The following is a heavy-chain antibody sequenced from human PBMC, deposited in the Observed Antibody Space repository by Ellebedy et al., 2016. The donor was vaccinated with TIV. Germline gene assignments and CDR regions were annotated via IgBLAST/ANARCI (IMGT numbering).Heavy chain of an antibody. CDR3: ARDAAMVSYYGMDV. D-gene: IGHD5-18*01. Sequence: GESLKISCAASGFTFSSYGMHWVRQAPGKGLERVAVIWYDGSKKYYVDSVKGRFTISRDNSKNTLYLQMNSLRAEDTAVYYCARDAAMVSYYGMDVWGQGTTVTVSS. CDR2: IWYDGSKK. J-gene: IGHJ6*02. V-gene: IGHV3-33*01. CDR1: GFTFSSYG.